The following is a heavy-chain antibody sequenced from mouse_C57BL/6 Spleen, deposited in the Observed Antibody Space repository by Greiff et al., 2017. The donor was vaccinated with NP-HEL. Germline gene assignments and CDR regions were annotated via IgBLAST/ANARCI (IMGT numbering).Heavy chain of an antibody. D-gene: IGHD2-5*01. V-gene: IGHV14-3*01. CDR1: GFNIKNTY. CDR2: IDPANGNT. J-gene: IGHJ1*03. CDR3: ARDYYSNSWYFDV. Sequence: EVMLVESVAELVRPGASVKLSCTASGFNIKNTYMHWVKQRPEQGLEWIGRIDPANGNTKYAPKFQGKATITADTSSNTAYLQLSSLTSEDTAIYYCARDYYSNSWYFDVWGTGTTVTVSS.